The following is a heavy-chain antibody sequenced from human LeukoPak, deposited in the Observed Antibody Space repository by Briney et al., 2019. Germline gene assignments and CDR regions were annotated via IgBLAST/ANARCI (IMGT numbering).Heavy chain of an antibody. CDR2: ISGTGEST. V-gene: IGHV3-23*01. CDR1: GFTFSSYA. D-gene: IGHD3-10*01. J-gene: IGHJ4*02. CDR3: AKYIDSGASYYFDY. Sequence: GGSLRLFCAASGFTFSSYAMSCVRQAPGKGLEWVSGISGTGESTYYADSVKGRFTISRDNSKNTLSLQLNSLRAEDTAVYYCAKYIDSGASYYFDYWGQGTLVTVSS.